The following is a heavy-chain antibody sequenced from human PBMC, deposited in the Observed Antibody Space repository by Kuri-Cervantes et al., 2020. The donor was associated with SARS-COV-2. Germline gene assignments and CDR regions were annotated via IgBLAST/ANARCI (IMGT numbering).Heavy chain of an antibody. D-gene: IGHD2-2*01. J-gene: IGHJ6*03. Sequence: GGSLRLSCAASGFTFSSYAMSWVRQAPGRGLEWVSYISSSSSTIYYADSVKGRFTISRDNAKSSLFLQLTSLRAEDTAVYYCARVACSTTNCAIYYYYMDVWGKGTTVTVSS. V-gene: IGHV3-48*04. CDR2: ISSSSSTI. CDR1: GFTFSSYA. CDR3: ARVACSTTNCAIYYYYMDV.